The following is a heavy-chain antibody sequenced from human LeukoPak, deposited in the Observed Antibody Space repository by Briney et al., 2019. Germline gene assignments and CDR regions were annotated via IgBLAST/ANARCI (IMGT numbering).Heavy chain of an antibody. CDR1: GYTFTSYG. J-gene: IGHJ4*02. CDR2: ISTYNGNT. CDR3: ARVDTAMEQLFDY. D-gene: IGHD5-18*01. V-gene: IGHV1-18*01. Sequence: ASVKVSCKASGYTFTSYGISWVRQAPGQGLEWMGWISTYNGNTNYTQKLQGRVTMTTDTSTSTAYMELRSLRSDDTAMYYCARVDTAMEQLFDYWGQGTLVTVSS.